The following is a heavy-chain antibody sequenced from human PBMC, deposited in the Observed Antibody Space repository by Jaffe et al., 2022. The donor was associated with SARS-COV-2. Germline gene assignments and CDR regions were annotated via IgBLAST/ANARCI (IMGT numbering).Heavy chain of an antibody. J-gene: IGHJ4*02. CDR3: ARVLALGADYFDF. D-gene: IGHD3-16*01. V-gene: IGHV4-61*02. CDR2: IYHSGST. Sequence: QVQLQESGPGLVKPSQTLSLTCTVSGGSVSSESYYWSWIRQPAGKGLEWIGRIYHSGSTSYNPSLKSRVTILLDTSKNQVSLTLSSVTAADTAVYYCARVLALGADYFDFWGQGTLVTVSS. CDR1: GGSVSSESYY.